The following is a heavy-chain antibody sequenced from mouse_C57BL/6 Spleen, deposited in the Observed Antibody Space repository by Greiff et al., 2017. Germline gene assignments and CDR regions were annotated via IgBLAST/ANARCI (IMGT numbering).Heavy chain of an antibody. CDR2: IYPGDGDT. D-gene: IGHD1-1*01. J-gene: IGHJ2*01. Sequence: VQLQQSGPELVKPGASVKISCKASGYAFSSSWMNWVKQRPGKGLEWIGRIYPGDGDTNYNGKFKGKATLTADKSSSTAYMQLSSLTSEDSAVYCCARSDYYYGPYFDYWGQGTTLTVSS. CDR1: GYAFSSSW. CDR3: ARSDYYYGPYFDY. V-gene: IGHV1-82*01.